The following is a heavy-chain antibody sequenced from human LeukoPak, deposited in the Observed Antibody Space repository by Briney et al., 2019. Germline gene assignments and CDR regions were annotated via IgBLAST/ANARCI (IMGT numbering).Heavy chain of an antibody. CDR2: LNGDGSST. Sequence: PGGSLRLSCAASGFTSSSYWMHWVRQAPGKGLVWVSRLNGDGSSTNYADSVKGRFTISRDNSKNTLYLQMNSLRAEDTAVYYCAKVTLAYYYDSSWDLWGQGTLVTVSS. D-gene: IGHD3-22*01. V-gene: IGHV3-74*01. CDR3: AKVTLAYYYDSSWDL. J-gene: IGHJ5*02. CDR1: GFTSSSYW.